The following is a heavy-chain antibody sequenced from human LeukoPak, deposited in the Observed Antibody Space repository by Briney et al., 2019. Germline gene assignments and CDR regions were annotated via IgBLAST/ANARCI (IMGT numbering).Heavy chain of an antibody. V-gene: IGHV4-34*01. Sequence: SETLSLTCAVHGGSFSGYYWSWIRQPPGKGLEWIGEINHSGSTNYNPSLKSRVTISVDTSKNQFSLKLSSVTAADTAVYYCARGISSGWYRPFDYWGQGTLVTVSS. CDR2: INHSGST. CDR3: ARGISSGWYRPFDY. J-gene: IGHJ4*02. CDR1: GGSFSGYY. D-gene: IGHD6-19*01.